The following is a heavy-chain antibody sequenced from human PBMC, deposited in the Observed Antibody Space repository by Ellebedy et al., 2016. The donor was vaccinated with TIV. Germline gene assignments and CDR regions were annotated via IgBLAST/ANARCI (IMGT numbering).Heavy chain of an antibody. CDR3: ARRFDIVTGSYPRGYYGLDI. D-gene: IGHD3-9*01. J-gene: IGHJ6*02. V-gene: IGHV1-3*01. Sequence: AASVKVFCKASGYTFTTYAIHWVRQAPGQRPEWMGWINAGIGNTKYSENFQGRVTITTDTSASTAYMELSNLRSEDTAVYYCARRFDIVTGSYPRGYYGLDIWGQGTTVTVSS. CDR1: GYTFTTYA. CDR2: INAGIGNT.